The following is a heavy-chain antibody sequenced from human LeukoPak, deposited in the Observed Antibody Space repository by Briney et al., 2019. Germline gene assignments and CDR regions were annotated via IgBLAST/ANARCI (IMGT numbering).Heavy chain of an antibody. Sequence: SETLSLTCTVSGGSISSYYWSWIRQPPGKGLEWIGYIYYSGSTNYNPSLKSRVTISVDTSKNQFSLKLSSVTAADTAVYYCARRPTVTTLYYYYYMDVWGKGTTVTVSS. CDR3: ARRPTVTTLYYYYYMDV. J-gene: IGHJ6*03. CDR1: GGSISSYY. D-gene: IGHD4-17*01. CDR2: IYYSGST. V-gene: IGHV4-59*12.